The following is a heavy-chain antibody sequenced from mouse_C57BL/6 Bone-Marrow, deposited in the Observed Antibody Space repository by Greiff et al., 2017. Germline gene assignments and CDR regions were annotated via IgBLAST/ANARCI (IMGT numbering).Heavy chain of an antibody. Sequence: EVQLVESGGDLVKPGGSLKLSCAASGFTFSSYGMSWVRQTPDKRLEWVATISSGGSYTDYPDSVKGRFTISRDNAKNTLYLQMSSLKSEDTARYYCASGPNPANWTEWYFDVWGTGTTVTVSS. J-gene: IGHJ1*03. CDR1: GFTFSSYG. CDR2: ISSGGSYT. D-gene: IGHD4-1*01. V-gene: IGHV5-6*01. CDR3: ASGPNPANWTEWYFDV.